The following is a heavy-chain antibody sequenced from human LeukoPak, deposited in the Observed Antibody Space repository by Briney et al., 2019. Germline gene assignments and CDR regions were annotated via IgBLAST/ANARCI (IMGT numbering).Heavy chain of an antibody. CDR3: ARRYCSSTSCPTSFDY. CDR2: VNHSGST. CDR1: GGSFSGYY. J-gene: IGHJ4*02. D-gene: IGHD2-2*01. Sequence: SETLSLTCAVYGGSFSGYYWSWIRQPPGKGLEWTGEVNHSGSTNYNPSLKSRVTISVDTSKNQFSLKLSSVTAADTAVYYCARRYCSSTSCPTSFDYWGQGTLVTVSS. V-gene: IGHV4-34*01.